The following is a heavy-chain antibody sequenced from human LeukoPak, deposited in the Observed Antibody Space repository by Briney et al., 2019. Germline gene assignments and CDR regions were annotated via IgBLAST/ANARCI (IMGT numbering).Heavy chain of an antibody. Sequence: GGSLRLSCAASGFTFSSYAMHWDRQAPGKGLEWVAVISYDGSNKYYADSVKGRFTISRDNSKNTLYLQMNSLRAEDTAVYYCARGQFQPDYWGQGTLVTVSS. D-gene: IGHD6-19*01. J-gene: IGHJ4*02. CDR2: ISYDGSNK. V-gene: IGHV3-30-3*01. CDR1: GFTFSSYA. CDR3: ARGQFQPDY.